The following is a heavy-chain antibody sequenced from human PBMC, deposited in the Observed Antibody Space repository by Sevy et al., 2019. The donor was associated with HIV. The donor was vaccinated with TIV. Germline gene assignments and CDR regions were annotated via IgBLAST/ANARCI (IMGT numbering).Heavy chain of an antibody. D-gene: IGHD2-21*01. CDR3: AGEKGCGRGYS. Sequence: SETLSLTCTVSGGSITSLYWNWIRQPPGKGLEWIANIYYNGHINYNPSLKSRVTLSLDTSKNQFSLRLSSVTAADTAMYYCAGEKGCGRGYSWGQGTLVTVSS. CDR2: IYYNGHI. CDR1: GGSITSLY. J-gene: IGHJ4*02. V-gene: IGHV4-59*08.